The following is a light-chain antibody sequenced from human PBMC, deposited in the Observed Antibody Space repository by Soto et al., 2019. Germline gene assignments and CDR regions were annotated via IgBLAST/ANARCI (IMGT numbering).Light chain of an antibody. Sequence: QSVLTQPASVSGSPGQSVTITCTGTSSDVGGYKYVSWYQHQAGKAPKLMIYDVSNRPSGVSNRFSGSKSGNTASLTISGLQADDEADYYCSSYTSSITVVFGGGTKVTVL. CDR1: SSDVGGYKY. V-gene: IGLV2-14*03. CDR2: DVS. CDR3: SSYTSSITVV. J-gene: IGLJ2*01.